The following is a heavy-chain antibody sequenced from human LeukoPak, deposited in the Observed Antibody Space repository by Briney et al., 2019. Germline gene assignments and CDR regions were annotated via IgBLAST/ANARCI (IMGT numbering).Heavy chain of an antibody. Sequence: GGSLRLSCAASGFTVTTNYMSWVRQALGKGLEWVSIIYSGDNTYYADSVKGRFTISRDNSKNTLYLQMNSLRAEDTAVYYCARDYWDSLDLWGRGTLVTVSS. J-gene: IGHJ2*01. CDR3: ARDYWDSLDL. CDR1: GFTVTTNY. D-gene: IGHD1-26*01. V-gene: IGHV3-66*01. CDR2: IYSGDNT.